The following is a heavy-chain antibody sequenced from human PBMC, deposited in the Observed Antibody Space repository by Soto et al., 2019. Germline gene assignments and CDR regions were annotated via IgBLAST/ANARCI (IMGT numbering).Heavy chain of an antibody. CDR3: ARDGHYRAFDI. V-gene: IGHV1-69*06. CDR1: GGTFSSYA. Sequence: GASVKVSCKASGGTFSSYAISWVRQAPGQGLEWMGGIIPIFGTANYAQKFQGRVTITADKSTSTAYMELSSLRSEDTAVYYCARDGHYRAFDIWGQGTMVTVSS. D-gene: IGHD3-10*01. CDR2: IIPIFGTA. J-gene: IGHJ3*02.